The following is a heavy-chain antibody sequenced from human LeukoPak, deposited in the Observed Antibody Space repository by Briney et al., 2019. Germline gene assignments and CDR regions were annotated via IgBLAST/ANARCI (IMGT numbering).Heavy chain of an antibody. Sequence: SQTLSLTCDISGDSVSSNSAAWNWIRDSPSRGLEGLGRTFYRAKWYNEYEGGLKSRLTIHADQSKNHFSLQLNSVTPEDTAVYYSARSGGAAIGNDESATFDYWGQGTLVTVSS. V-gene: IGHV6-1*01. J-gene: IGHJ4*02. CDR1: GDSVSSNSAA. CDR2: TFYRAKWYN. CDR3: ARSGGAAIGNDESATFDY. D-gene: IGHD1-1*01.